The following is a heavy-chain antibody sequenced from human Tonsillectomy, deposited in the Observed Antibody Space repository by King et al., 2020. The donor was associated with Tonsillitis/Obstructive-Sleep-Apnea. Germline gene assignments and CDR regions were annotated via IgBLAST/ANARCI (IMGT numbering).Heavy chain of an antibody. CDR1: GGSFSGYY. D-gene: IGHD2-15*01. V-gene: IGHV4-34*01. Sequence: VQLTQWGAGLLKPSETLSLTCAVYGGSFSGYYWSWIRQPPGKGLEWIGEINHSGSTNYNPSLKSRVTISVDTSKNQFSLKLSSVTAADTAVYYCARGDCSGGSCYWIFDYWGQGTLVTVSS. J-gene: IGHJ4*02. CDR3: ARGDCSGGSCYWIFDY. CDR2: INHSGST.